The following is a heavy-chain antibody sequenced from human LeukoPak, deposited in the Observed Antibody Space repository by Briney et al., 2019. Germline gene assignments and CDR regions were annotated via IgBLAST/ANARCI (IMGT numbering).Heavy chain of an antibody. V-gene: IGHV4-61*02. CDR3: ARDPRGYCSSTSCHKAFDV. D-gene: IGHD2-2*01. CDR2: IYTSGST. J-gene: IGHJ3*01. Sequence: SQTLSLTCTVSGGSISSGSYYWSWIRQPAGKGLEWIGRIYTSGSTNYNPSLKSRVTISVDTSKNQFSLKLSSVTAADTAVYYCARDPRGYCSSTSCHKAFDVWGQGTMVTVSS. CDR1: GGSISSGSYY.